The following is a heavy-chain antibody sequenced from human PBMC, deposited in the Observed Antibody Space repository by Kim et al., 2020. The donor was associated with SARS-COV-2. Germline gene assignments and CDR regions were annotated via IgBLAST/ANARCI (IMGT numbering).Heavy chain of an antibody. CDR2: IRPGNCTT. CDR3: ARDVGKWLQSSY. D-gene: IGHD5-18*01. J-gene: IGHJ4*02. V-gene: IGHV1-3*01. CDR1: GYTFITFP. Sequence: ASVKVSCKASGYTFITFPLHWVRQAPGQRLEYLGCIRPGNCTTKYSQKFQARVTITRDKSADTAYMELTSLTPEDPAVYYCARDVGKWLQSSYWGQGTLV.